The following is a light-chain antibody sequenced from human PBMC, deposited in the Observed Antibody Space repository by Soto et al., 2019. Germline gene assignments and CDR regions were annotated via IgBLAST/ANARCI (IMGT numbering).Light chain of an antibody. CDR2: EVN. CDR3: SSFAGANIWV. Sequence: QSALTQPPSASGSPGQSVTISCTGSTSDVGGYEYVSWYQQHPGKAPKLMIFEVNKRPSGVPNRFSGSKSGNTASLTVSGLQEEDEASYYCSSFAGANIWVFGGGTKLTVL. CDR1: TSDVGGYEY. V-gene: IGLV2-8*01. J-gene: IGLJ3*02.